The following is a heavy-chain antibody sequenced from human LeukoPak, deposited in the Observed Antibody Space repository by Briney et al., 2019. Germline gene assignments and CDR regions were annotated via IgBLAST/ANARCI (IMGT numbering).Heavy chain of an antibody. CDR1: GGSISSGGYY. V-gene: IGHV4-31*03. J-gene: IGHJ5*01. D-gene: IGHD5-12*01. CDR2: IYYSGYT. CDR3: ARDCDGYDWLDS. Sequence: SETLSLTCTVSGGSISSGGYYWSWIRQHPGKGLEWIGYIYYSGYTYYNPFLKSRILMSVDTSENQFSLKLRSVTAADTAIYYCARDCDGYDWLDSWGPGTLVTVSS.